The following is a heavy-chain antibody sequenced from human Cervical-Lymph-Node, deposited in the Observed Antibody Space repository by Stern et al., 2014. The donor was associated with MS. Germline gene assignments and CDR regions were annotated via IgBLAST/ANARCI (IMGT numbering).Heavy chain of an antibody. Sequence: EVQLVESGGGLVKPGESLRLSCDASGFTFSHYSIHWVRQAPGQGLEWISSISNNSTHTYYAAPVEGRFTISRDSAKDSVSLHMVSLRAEDTAVYYCARARVGDYARSPHLDSWGQGTLVTVSS. CDR1: GFTFSHYS. CDR3: ARARVGDYARSPHLDS. D-gene: IGHD4-17*01. J-gene: IGHJ4*02. V-gene: IGHV3-21*01. CDR2: ISNNSTHT.